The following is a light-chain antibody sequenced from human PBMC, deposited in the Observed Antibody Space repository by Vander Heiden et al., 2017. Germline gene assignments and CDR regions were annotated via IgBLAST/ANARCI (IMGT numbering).Light chain of an antibody. V-gene: IGLV4-69*02. J-gene: IGLJ3*02. CDR2: INSDCSY. CDR3: QTWGTGIRV. CDR1: SGHRVNA. Sequence: QLVLTQSPSASASLGASVKLTCPLRSGHRVNAVAWHPQPPEKGPHYLMKINSDCSYTKGDGIPDRFSGSSSGAGRYLTISSLPSEDEADYYCQTWGTGIRVFGGGTKLTVL.